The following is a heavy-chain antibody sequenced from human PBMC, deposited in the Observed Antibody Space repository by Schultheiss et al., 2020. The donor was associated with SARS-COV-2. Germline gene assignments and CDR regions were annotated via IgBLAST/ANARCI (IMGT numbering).Heavy chain of an antibody. CDR2: ISGYGGGT. D-gene: IGHD3-9*01. CDR1: GFTFNKHA. CDR3: AKLLRYFDWDPLDY. V-gene: IGHV3-23*01. Sequence: GGSLRLSCAASGFTFNKHAMSWVRQAPGKGLEWVSVISGYGGGTYYTDSVKGRFTISRDNSKNTLYLQMSSLRAEDTAVYYCAKLLRYFDWDPLDYWGQGTLVTGSS. J-gene: IGHJ4*02.